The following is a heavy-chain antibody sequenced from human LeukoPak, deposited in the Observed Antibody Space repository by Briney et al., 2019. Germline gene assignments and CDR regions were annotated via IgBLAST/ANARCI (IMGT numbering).Heavy chain of an antibody. J-gene: IGHJ4*02. D-gene: IGHD5-18*01. CDR1: GFTFSSFA. CDR3: ARITEGYSYGGYFDY. V-gene: IGHV3-64*01. Sequence: GGSLRLSCAASGFTFSSFAMSWVRQAPGKGLEYVSAISSNGGGTYYANSVKGRFTISRDNSKNTLYLQVGSLRVEDMGVYYCARITEGYSYGGYFDYWGQGTLVTVPS. CDR2: ISSNGGGT.